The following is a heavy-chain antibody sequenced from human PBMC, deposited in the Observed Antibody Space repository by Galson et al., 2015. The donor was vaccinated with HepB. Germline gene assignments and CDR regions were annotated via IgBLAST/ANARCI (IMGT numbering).Heavy chain of an antibody. J-gene: IGHJ6*03. CDR1: GFSLSTSGMC. Sequence: PALVTPTQTLTLTCTFSGFSLSTSGMCVSWIRQPPGKALEWLARIDWDDDKYYSTSLKTRLTISKDTSKNQVVLTMTNMDPVDTATYYCARIRRDGYKKRNYYYYYMDVWGKGTTVTVSS. V-gene: IGHV2-70*11. CDR2: IDWDDDK. D-gene: IGHD5-24*01. CDR3: ARIRRDGYKKRNYYYYYMDV.